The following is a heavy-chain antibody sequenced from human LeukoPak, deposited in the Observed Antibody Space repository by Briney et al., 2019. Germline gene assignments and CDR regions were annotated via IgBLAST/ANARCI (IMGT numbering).Heavy chain of an antibody. CDR3: ARALMVVVRGVHDAFDI. V-gene: IGHV1-18*01. D-gene: IGHD3-10*01. CDR1: GYTFTSYG. Sequence: ASVKVSCKASGYTFTSYGISWVRQAPGQGLEWMGWISAYNGNTNYAQKLQGRVTMTTDTSTSTAYMELRSLRSDDTAVYYCARALMVVVRGVHDAFDIWGQGTMVTVSS. CDR2: ISAYNGNT. J-gene: IGHJ3*02.